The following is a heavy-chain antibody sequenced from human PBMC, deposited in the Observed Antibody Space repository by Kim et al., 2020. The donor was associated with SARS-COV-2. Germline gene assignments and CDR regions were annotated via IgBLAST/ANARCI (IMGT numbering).Heavy chain of an antibody. CDR2: INAGNGNT. J-gene: IGHJ6*02. CDR3: ARDLTYYDILTGYASYYYGMDV. D-gene: IGHD3-9*01. Sequence: ASVKVSCKASGYTFTSYAMHWVRQAPGQRLEWMGWINAGNGNTKYSQKFQGRVTITRDTSASTAYMELSSLRSEDTAVYYCARDLTYYDILTGYASYYYGMDVWGQGTTVTVSS. CDR1: GYTFTSYA. V-gene: IGHV1-3*01.